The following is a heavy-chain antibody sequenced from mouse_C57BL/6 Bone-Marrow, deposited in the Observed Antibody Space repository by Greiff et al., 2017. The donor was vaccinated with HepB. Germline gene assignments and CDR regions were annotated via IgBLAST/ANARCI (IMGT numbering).Heavy chain of an antibody. V-gene: IGHV1-42*01. Sequence: VQLQQSGPELVKPGASVKISCKASGYSFTGYYMNWVKQSPEKSLEWIGEINPSTGGTTYNQKFKAKATLTVDKSSSTAYMQLKSLTSEDSAVYYCARRTYYYAMDYWGQGTSVTVSS. CDR2: INPSTGGT. CDR1: GYSFTGYY. CDR3: ARRTYYYAMDY. J-gene: IGHJ4*01.